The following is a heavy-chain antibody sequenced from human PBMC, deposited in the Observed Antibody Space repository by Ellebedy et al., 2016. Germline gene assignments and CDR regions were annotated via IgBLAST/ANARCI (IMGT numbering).Heavy chain of an antibody. V-gene: IGHV3-30*03. CDR2: ISFDGRGK. J-gene: IGHJ4*02. D-gene: IGHD2-15*01. CDR1: GFTFSSHG. CDR3: ARAPRGGGSSLDF. Sequence: GGSLRLSXVAFGFTFSSHGMHWVRQAPGTGLAWVAVISFDGRGKYHADSVKGRFTISRDNSKNTNYLQMNSLRVEDTAVYYCARAPRGGGSSLDFWGQGTLVTVSS.